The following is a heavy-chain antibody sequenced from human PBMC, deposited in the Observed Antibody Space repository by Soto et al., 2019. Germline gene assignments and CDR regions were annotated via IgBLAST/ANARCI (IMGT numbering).Heavy chain of an antibody. CDR3: ATSSYYDSSGYYFDY. V-gene: IGHV1-24*01. Sequence: PGKGLEWMGGFDPEDGETIYAQKFQGRVTMTEDTSTDTAYMELSSLRSEDTAVYYCATSSYYDSSGYYFDYWGQGTLVTVSS. CDR2: FDPEDGET. D-gene: IGHD3-22*01. J-gene: IGHJ4*02.